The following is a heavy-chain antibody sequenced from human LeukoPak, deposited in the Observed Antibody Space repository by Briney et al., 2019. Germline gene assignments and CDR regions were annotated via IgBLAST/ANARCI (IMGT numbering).Heavy chain of an antibody. J-gene: IGHJ4*02. Sequence: TGRSLRLSCAASGFTFSSYAMSWVRQAPGKGLEWVSAISGSGGSTYYADSVKGRSTISRDNSKNTLYLQMNSLRAEDTAVYYCAKGSGAPRGRIAVAGPIDYWGQGTLVTVSS. CDR3: AKGSGAPRGRIAVAGPIDY. D-gene: IGHD6-19*01. CDR2: ISGSGGST. CDR1: GFTFSSYA. V-gene: IGHV3-23*01.